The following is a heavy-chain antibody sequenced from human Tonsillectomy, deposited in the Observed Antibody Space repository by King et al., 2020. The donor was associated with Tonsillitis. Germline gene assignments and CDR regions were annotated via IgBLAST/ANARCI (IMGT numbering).Heavy chain of an antibody. CDR3: ARGPPYSSSWYDY. J-gene: IGHJ4*02. Sequence: VQLQQWGAGLLKPSETLSLTCAVYGVSFSGYYWSWIRQPPGKVLEWIGEINHSGSTNYNPSLKSRVTISVDTSKNQFSLKLSSVTAADTAVYYCARGPPYSSSWYDYWGQGPLVTVSS. D-gene: IGHD6-13*01. V-gene: IGHV4-34*01. CDR2: INHSGST. CDR1: GVSFSGYY.